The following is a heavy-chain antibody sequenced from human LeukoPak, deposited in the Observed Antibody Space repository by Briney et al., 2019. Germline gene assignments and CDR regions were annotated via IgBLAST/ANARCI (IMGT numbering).Heavy chain of an antibody. V-gene: IGHV4-34*01. Sequence: SETLSLACAVYGGSFSGYYWSWIRQPPGKGLEWIGEINDSGSTNYNPSLKSRVTMSVDTSKNQFSLKLSSVTAADTAVYYCARATVDSSGYYYVFHFDYWGQGTLVTVSS. CDR3: ARATVDSSGYYYVFHFDY. CDR1: GGSFSGYY. D-gene: IGHD3-22*01. J-gene: IGHJ4*02. CDR2: INDSGST.